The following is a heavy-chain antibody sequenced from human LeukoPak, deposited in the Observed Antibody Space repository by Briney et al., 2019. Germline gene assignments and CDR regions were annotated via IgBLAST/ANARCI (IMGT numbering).Heavy chain of an antibody. CDR1: GYTFTGYY. CDR3: ARARGYSGYDTIDY. V-gene: IGHV1-2*04. Sequence: GASVKVSCKASGYTFTGYYMHWVRQAPGQGLEWMGWINPNSGGTNYAQKFQGWVTMTRDTSISTAYIELSRLRSDDTAVYYCARARGYSGYDTIDYWGQGTLVTVSS. J-gene: IGHJ4*02. CDR2: INPNSGGT. D-gene: IGHD5-12*01.